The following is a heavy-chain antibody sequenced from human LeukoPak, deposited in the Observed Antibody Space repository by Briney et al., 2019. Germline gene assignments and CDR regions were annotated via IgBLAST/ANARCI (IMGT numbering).Heavy chain of an antibody. CDR2: IYYSGST. V-gene: IGHV4-61*08. Sequence: SETLSLTCAVSGGSISSGGYSWSWLRQPPGKGLEWIGYIYYSGSTNYNPSLKSRVIISVDTSKNQFSLKLSSVTAADTAVYYCARGVDTVDPDAFDIWGQGTMVTVSS. CDR1: GGSISSGGYS. CDR3: ARGVDTVDPDAFDI. D-gene: IGHD5-18*01. J-gene: IGHJ3*02.